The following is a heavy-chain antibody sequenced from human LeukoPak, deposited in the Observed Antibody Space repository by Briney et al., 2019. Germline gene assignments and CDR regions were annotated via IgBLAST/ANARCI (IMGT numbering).Heavy chain of an antibody. CDR1: GFTFSSYA. J-gene: IGHJ4*02. CDR3: AKDVDYSSSYPVFDY. V-gene: IGHV3-23*01. D-gene: IGHD6-6*01. CDR2: ISGSGGST. Sequence: GGSLRLSCAASGFTFSSYAMSWVRQAPGKGLEWVSAISGSGGSTYYADSVKGRFTISRDNSKNTLYLQMNSLRAEDTAVYYCAKDVDYSSSYPVFDYWGQGTLVTVSS.